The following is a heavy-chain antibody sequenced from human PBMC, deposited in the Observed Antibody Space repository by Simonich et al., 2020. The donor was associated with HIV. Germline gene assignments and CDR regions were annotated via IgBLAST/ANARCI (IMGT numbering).Heavy chain of an antibody. J-gene: IGHJ4*02. V-gene: IGHV4-34*01. CDR3: ARVIFVTSAGFDY. CDR1: GGSFSGYY. CDR2: INNSGTT. Sequence: QVQLQQWGAGLLKPSETLSLTCAVYGGSFSGYYWSWIRQPPGKGLEWIGEINNSGTTNYNPSLKSRVTISRDTSKNQFSLKLSSVTAADTAIYYCARVIFVTSAGFDYWGQGTLVTVSS. D-gene: IGHD3-3*02.